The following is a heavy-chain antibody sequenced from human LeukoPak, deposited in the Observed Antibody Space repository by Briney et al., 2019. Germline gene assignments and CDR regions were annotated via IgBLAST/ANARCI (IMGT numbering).Heavy chain of an antibody. Sequence: PSETLSLTCTVSGGSISSSRYYWGWIRQPPGKGREWIGNIYYSGSTYYNPSLKSRVTISLDTSKNQFSLKLSSVTAADTAVYYCARRDIAARLNWFDPWGQGTLVTVSS. CDR3: ARRDIAARLNWFDP. J-gene: IGHJ5*02. CDR1: GGSISSSRYY. CDR2: IYYSGST. V-gene: IGHV4-39*01. D-gene: IGHD6-6*01.